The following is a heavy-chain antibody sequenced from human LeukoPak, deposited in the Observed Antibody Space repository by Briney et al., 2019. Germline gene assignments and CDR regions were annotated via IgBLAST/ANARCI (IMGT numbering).Heavy chain of an antibody. J-gene: IGHJ4*02. CDR1: GFTFDDFG. CDR3: ARTSVATAEDYFDF. D-gene: IGHD6-13*01. CDR2: INWNGGST. Sequence: GGSLRLSCAASGFTFDDFGMNWVRQAPGKGLEWVSAINWNGGSTGYADSVKGRFTISRDNSKNTLYLQMNSLRAEDTALYYCARTSVATAEDYFDFWGQGTLVTVSS. V-gene: IGHV3-20*04.